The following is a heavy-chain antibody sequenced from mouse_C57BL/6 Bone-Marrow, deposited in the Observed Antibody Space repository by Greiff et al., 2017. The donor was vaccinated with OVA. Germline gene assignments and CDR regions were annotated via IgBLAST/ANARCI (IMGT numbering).Heavy chain of an antibody. Sequence: VTLKVSGAELVRPGASVKLSCTASGFNIKDDYMHWVKQRPEQGLEWIGWIDPENGDTEYASKFQGKATITADTSSNTAYLQLSSLTSEDTAVYYCTTDWNGYAMDYWGQGTSVTVSS. D-gene: IGHD4-1*01. CDR3: TTDWNGYAMDY. CDR1: GFNIKDDY. V-gene: IGHV14-4*01. J-gene: IGHJ4*01. CDR2: IDPENGDT.